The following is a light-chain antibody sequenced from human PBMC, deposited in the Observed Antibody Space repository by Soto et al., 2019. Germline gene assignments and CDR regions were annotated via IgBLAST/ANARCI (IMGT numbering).Light chain of an antibody. CDR3: QTWNSGIRV. J-gene: IGLJ3*02. CDR1: SRHSGYA. Sequence: QSVLTQSPSASASLGASVKLTCTLSSRHSGYAIAWHQQQPEKGPRYLMKVNSDGSHTKGDGIPDRFSGSSSGTERYLTISSLQSDDEADYYCQTWNSGIRVFGGGTKLTVL. V-gene: IGLV4-69*01. CDR2: VNSDGSH.